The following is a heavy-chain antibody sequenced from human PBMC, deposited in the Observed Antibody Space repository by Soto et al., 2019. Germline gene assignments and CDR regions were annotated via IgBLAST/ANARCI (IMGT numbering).Heavy chain of an antibody. CDR3: AKGSSIAALPSPLFFHGFHP. Sequence: PGGSLRLCCAASGFTFSSHAMSWVRQAPGKGLEWVSAISGSGGSTYYADSVKGRLTISRDNSKNTLYLQMNSLRAEDTAVYYCAKGSSIAALPSPLFFHGFHPWRHAPLVTVSP. CDR2: ISGSGGST. J-gene: IGHJ5*02. D-gene: IGHD6-6*01. CDR1: GFTFSSHA. V-gene: IGHV3-23*01.